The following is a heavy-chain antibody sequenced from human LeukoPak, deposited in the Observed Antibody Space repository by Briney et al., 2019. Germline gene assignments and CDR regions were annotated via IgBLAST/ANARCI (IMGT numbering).Heavy chain of an antibody. CDR2: FYYSGSN. J-gene: IGHJ3*01. Sequence: KRSEILPLTCTVACTSISSYYRSWIRQPPGKVVEWIGKFYYSGSNKYNSSLKSRVTISVDKSKNKLSLRVNTLTAADTAVYFCARLGAVHDAFYVWGRGTLVTVSS. V-gene: IGHV4-59*12. D-gene: IGHD3-16*01. CDR1: CTSISSYY. CDR3: ARLGAVHDAFYV.